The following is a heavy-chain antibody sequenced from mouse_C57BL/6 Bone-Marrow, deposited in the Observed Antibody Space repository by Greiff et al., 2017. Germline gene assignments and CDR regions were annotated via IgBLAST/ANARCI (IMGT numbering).Heavy chain of an antibody. Sequence: QVQLQQPGAELVMPGASVKLSCKASGYTFTSYWMHWVKQRPGQGLEWIGEIDPSDSYTNYNQKFKGKSTLTVDKSSSAACMQLSSLTSEDSAVYYCARWGVVARAYWGQGTLVTVSA. V-gene: IGHV1-69*01. D-gene: IGHD1-1*01. CDR1: GYTFTSYW. J-gene: IGHJ3*01. CDR3: ARWGVVARAY. CDR2: IDPSDSYT.